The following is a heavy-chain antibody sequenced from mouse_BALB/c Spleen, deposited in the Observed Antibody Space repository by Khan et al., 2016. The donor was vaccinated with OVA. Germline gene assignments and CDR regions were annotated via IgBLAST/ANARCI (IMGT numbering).Heavy chain of an antibody. CDR1: GYTFTNFW. Sequence: QVQLKQSGGELVRPGTSVKMSCKAAGYTFTNFWIGWVKQRPGHGLEWIGDIYPGSGNSNFNEKFRGKATLTSDTSSSTAYMQLISLTFEDSAIYYCARPYYYGSRYDTMDAWGQGTSVTVSS. CDR2: IYPGSGNS. J-gene: IGHJ4*01. CDR3: ARPYYYGSRYDTMDA. V-gene: IGHV1-63*02. D-gene: IGHD1-1*01.